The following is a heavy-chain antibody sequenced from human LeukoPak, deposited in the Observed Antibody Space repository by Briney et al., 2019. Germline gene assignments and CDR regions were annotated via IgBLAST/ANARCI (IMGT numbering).Heavy chain of an antibody. J-gene: IGHJ4*02. D-gene: IGHD6-19*01. Sequence: GGSLRLSCAASGFTFSSYVMHWVRQAPGKGLEWVAVISYDGSNKYYADSVKGRFTISRDNSKNTLYLQMNSLRAEDTAVYYCAKDRGIAVWGQGTLVTVSS. CDR2: ISYDGSNK. V-gene: IGHV3-30*18. CDR3: AKDRGIAV. CDR1: GFTFSSYV.